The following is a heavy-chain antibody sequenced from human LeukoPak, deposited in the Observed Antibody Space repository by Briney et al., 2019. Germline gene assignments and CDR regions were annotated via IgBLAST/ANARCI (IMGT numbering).Heavy chain of an antibody. Sequence: SVKVSCKASGGTFSSYAISWVRQAPGQGPEWMGGIIPIFGTANYAQKFQGRVTITADESTSTAYMELSSLRSEDTAVYYCARTGRRYYDSSGYYYDYWGQGTLVTVSS. V-gene: IGHV1-69*13. CDR3: ARTGRRYYDSSGYYYDY. CDR2: IIPIFGTA. J-gene: IGHJ4*02. D-gene: IGHD3-22*01. CDR1: GGTFSSYA.